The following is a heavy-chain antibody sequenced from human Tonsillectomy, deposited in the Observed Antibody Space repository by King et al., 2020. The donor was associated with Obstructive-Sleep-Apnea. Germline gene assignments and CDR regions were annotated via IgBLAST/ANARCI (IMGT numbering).Heavy chain of an antibody. CDR3: AKAIFFPLMVTTEYYFDS. Sequence: VQLVESGGGLVQPGRSLRLSCAASGFTFDDYAMHWVRRAPGKGLEWVVGINWNSGIIGYADSVKGRFNISRDNAKNSTYLQMHSLRADDTALYYCAKAIFFPLMVTTEYYFDSWGQGTPVTVSS. V-gene: IGHV3-9*01. J-gene: IGHJ4*02. CDR1: GFTFDDYA. CDR2: INWNSGII. D-gene: IGHD2-8*01.